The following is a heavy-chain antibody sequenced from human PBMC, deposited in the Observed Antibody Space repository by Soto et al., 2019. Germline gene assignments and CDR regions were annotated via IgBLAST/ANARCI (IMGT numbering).Heavy chain of an antibody. CDR2: IFHSGTT. J-gene: IGHJ4*02. CDR1: GASISERNW. CDR3: ARHVGVPGTRGFDY. V-gene: IGHV4-4*02. D-gene: IGHD6-19*01. Sequence: QVQLQESGPGLVKPSGTLSLTCAVSGASISERNWWSWVRQPPGKELEWMGEIFHSGTTNYSPSLNGRVTISMDRTMNQISLQLSSVTAADSAIYYCARHVGVPGTRGFDYWGQGALVTVSS.